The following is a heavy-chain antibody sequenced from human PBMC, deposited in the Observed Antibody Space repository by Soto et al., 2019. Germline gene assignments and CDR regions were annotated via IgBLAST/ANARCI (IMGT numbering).Heavy chain of an antibody. V-gene: IGHV3-33*01. CDR2: IWYDGSNK. Sequence: GGSLRLSCAASGFTFSSYGMHWVRQAPGKGLEWVAVIWYDGSNKYYADSVKGRFTISRDNSKNTLYLQMNSLRAEDTAVYYCARDRDFWSGYTGMDVWGQGTTVTVYS. D-gene: IGHD3-3*01. J-gene: IGHJ6*02. CDR3: ARDRDFWSGYTGMDV. CDR1: GFTFSSYG.